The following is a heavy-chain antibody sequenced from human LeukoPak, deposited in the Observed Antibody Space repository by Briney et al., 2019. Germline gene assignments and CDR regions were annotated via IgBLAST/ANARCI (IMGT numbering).Heavy chain of an antibody. CDR2: IIPIFGTA. CDR3: ARLYDSSGYYYAVGWFDP. J-gene: IGHJ5*02. CDR1: GGTFSSYA. V-gene: IGHV1-69*05. Sequence: SVKVSFKASGGTFSSYAISWVRQAPGQRLEWMGGIIPIFGTANYAQKFQGRVTITTDESTSTAYMELSSLRSEDTAVYYCARLYDSSGYYYAVGWFDPWGQGTLVTVSS. D-gene: IGHD3-22*01.